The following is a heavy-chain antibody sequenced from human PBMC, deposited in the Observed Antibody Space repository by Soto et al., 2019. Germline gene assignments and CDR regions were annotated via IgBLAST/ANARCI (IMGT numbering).Heavy chain of an antibody. J-gene: IGHJ4*02. CDR1: GGTFSSYA. D-gene: IGHD3-10*01. CDR2: IIPIFGTA. V-gene: IGHV1-69*13. CDR3: ARRFGGNFDY. Sequence: GASVKVSCKASGGTFSSYAISWVRQAPGQGLEWMGGIIPIFGTANYAQKFQGRVTITADESTSTAYMGLSSLRSEDTAVYYCARRFGGNFDYWGQGTLVTVSS.